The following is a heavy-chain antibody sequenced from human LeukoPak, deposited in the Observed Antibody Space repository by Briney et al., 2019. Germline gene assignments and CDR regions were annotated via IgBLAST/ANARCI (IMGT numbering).Heavy chain of an antibody. CDR1: GGSIYSTTFY. D-gene: IGHD1-26*01. V-gene: IGHV4-39*01. CDR2: MYYDGST. J-gene: IGHJ4*02. CDR3: ARRSDSGSDDGEDYFDY. Sequence: SETLSLACTVSGGSIYSTTFYWGWIRHPPGKGLEWIGSMYYDGSTYHNPSLKSRVTISVDTSNNQFSLKPTSVTAADTAVYFCARRSDSGSDDGEDYFDYWGQGTLVTVSS.